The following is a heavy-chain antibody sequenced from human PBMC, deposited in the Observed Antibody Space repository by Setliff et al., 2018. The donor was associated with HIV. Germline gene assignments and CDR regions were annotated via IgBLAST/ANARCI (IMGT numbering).Heavy chain of an antibody. D-gene: IGHD3-22*01. CDR1: GGPLTDHY. J-gene: IGHJ5*02. CDR3: ASRVYYYDDSATLREEGFVP. CDR2: INHSGST. Sequence: SETLSLTCPVHGGPLTDHYWNWNRQPLGKGVEWIGEINHSGSTNYNASFKSPVTISVDTSKNQFSLKLSSVTAPDAAVYDCASRVYYYDDSATLREEGFVPWGQGTLVTVSS. V-gene: IGHV4-34*01.